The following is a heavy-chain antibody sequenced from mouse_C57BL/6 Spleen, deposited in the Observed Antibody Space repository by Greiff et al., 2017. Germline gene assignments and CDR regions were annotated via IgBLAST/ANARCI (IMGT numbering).Heavy chain of an antibody. D-gene: IGHD2-5*01. Sequence: QVQLQQPGAELVRPGSSVKLSCKASGYTFTSYWMHWVKQRPIQGLEWIGNIDTSDSETHYNQKFKDKATLTVDKSSSTAYMQLSSLTSEDSAFYYCARDYSNFHWYFDVWGTGTTVTVSS. V-gene: IGHV1-52*01. J-gene: IGHJ1*03. CDR1: GYTFTSYW. CDR3: ARDYSNFHWYFDV. CDR2: IDTSDSET.